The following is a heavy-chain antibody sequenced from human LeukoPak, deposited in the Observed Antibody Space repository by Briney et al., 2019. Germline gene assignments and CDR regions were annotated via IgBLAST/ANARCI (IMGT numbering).Heavy chain of an antibody. Sequence: GRSLRLSCAASGFTFSSYGMHWVRQAPGKGLEWVAVISYDGSNKYYADSVKGRFTISRDNSKNTLYLQMNSLRAEDTAVYYCAQDPSPRLIAAAGYAMDVWGQGTTVTVS. D-gene: IGHD6-13*01. CDR1: GFTFSSYG. V-gene: IGHV3-30*18. CDR2: ISYDGSNK. CDR3: AQDPSPRLIAAAGYAMDV. J-gene: IGHJ6*02.